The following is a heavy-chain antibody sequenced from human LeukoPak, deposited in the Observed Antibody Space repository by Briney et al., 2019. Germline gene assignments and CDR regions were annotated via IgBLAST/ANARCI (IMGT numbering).Heavy chain of an antibody. D-gene: IGHD3-3*01. CDR3: ARDHDFWSGYDDPTRAEEVNFDY. Sequence: ASVKVSCKASGYTFTCYYMHWVRQAPGQGLEWMGWINPNSGGTNYAQKSQGRVTMTRDTSISTAYMELSRLRSDDTAVYYCARDHDFWSGYDDPTRAEEVNFDYWGQGTLVTVSS. J-gene: IGHJ4*02. CDR2: INPNSGGT. V-gene: IGHV1-2*02. CDR1: GYTFTCYY.